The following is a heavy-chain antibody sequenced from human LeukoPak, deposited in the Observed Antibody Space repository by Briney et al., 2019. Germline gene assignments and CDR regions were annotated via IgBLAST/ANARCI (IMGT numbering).Heavy chain of an antibody. Sequence: GESLKISCKGSGYSFSNYWIGWVRQMPGKGLEWMGIINPGDSDTRYSPSFQGQVTISADKSINTAYLQWSSLMASDTAIYYCARQTGDKGIDYWGQGTLVTVSS. D-gene: IGHD7-27*01. J-gene: IGHJ4*02. CDR2: INPGDSDT. CDR1: GYSFSNYW. CDR3: ARQTGDKGIDY. V-gene: IGHV5-51*01.